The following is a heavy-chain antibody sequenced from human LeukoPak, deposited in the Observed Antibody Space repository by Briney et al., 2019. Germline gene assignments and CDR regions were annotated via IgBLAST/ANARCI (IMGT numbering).Heavy chain of an antibody. CDR1: GGSISSSSYY. J-gene: IGHJ1*01. V-gene: IGHV4-39*07. Sequence: PETLSLTCTVSGGSISSSSYYWGWIRQPPGKGLEWIGSIYYSGSTYYNPSLKSRVTISVDTSKNQFSLKLSSVTAADTAVYYCARDLRGDSSSWYTGPEYFQHWGQGTLVTVSS. D-gene: IGHD6-13*01. CDR2: IYYSGST. CDR3: ARDLRGDSSSWYTGPEYFQH.